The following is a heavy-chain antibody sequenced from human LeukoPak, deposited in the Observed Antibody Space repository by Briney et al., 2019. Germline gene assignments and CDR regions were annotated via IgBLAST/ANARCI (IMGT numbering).Heavy chain of an antibody. Sequence: TLSLTCTVSGGSISSGDYYWSWIRQPPGKGLEWIGYIYYSGSTYYNPSLKSRVTISVDTSKNQFSLKLSSVTAADTAVYYCASSYTYYYDSSGYSLDYWGQGTLVTVSS. CDR2: IYYSGST. D-gene: IGHD3-22*01. J-gene: IGHJ4*02. CDR1: GGSISSGDYY. V-gene: IGHV4-30-4*08. CDR3: ASSYTYYYDSSGYSLDY.